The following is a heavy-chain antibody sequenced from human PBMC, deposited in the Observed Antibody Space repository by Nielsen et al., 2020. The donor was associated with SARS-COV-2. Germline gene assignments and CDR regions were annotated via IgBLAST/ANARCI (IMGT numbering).Heavy chain of an antibody. D-gene: IGHD3-3*01. J-gene: IGHJ3*02. V-gene: IGHV3-48*01. CDR2: ISSSSSTI. CDR3: ARVPRPYDFWSGSDAFDI. CDR1: GFTFSSYS. Sequence: GESLKISCAASGFTFSSYSMDWVRQAPGKGLEWVSYISSSSSTIYYADSVKGRFTISRDNAKNSLYLQMNSLRAEDTAVYYCARVPRPYDFWSGSDAFDIWGQGQWSPSLQ.